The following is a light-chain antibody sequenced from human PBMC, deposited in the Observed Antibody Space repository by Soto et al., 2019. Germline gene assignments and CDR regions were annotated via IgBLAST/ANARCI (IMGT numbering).Light chain of an antibody. Sequence: QSALTQPASVSGSPGQSITISCTGTSSDVGGYNYVSWYQQHPGKAPKLMIYDVSNRPSEVSNRFSGPKSGNTASLTISGLQAEDEADYYCSSYTSSSTLVLFGGGTKLTVL. CDR3: SSYTSSSTLVL. CDR1: SSDVGGYNY. V-gene: IGLV2-14*01. CDR2: DVS. J-gene: IGLJ2*01.